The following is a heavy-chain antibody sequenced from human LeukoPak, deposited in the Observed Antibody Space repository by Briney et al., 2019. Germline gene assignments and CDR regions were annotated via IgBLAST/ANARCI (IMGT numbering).Heavy chain of an antibody. Sequence: GGSLRLSCAASGFTFDDYGMSRVRQAPGKGLEWVSGINWNGGSTGYADSVKGRFTISRDNAKNSLYLQMNSLRAEDTALYYCARGASYSSSWYAPYYYMDVWGKGTTVTVSS. CDR2: INWNGGST. J-gene: IGHJ6*03. CDR1: GFTFDDYG. CDR3: ARGASYSSSWYAPYYYMDV. V-gene: IGHV3-20*04. D-gene: IGHD6-13*01.